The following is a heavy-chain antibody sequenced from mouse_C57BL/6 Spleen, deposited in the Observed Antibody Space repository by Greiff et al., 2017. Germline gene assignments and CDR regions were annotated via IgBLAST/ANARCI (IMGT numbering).Heavy chain of an antibody. J-gene: IGHJ2*01. CDR1: GYTFTSYW. CDR2: IDPSDSYT. Sequence: VQLQQPGAELVMPGASVKLSCKASGYTFTSYWMHWVKQRPGQGLEWIGEIDPSDSYTNYNQKFKGKSTLTVDKSSSTAYMQRSSLTSEDSAVYYCARSLYGNSVHDFDCWGQGTTLTVSS. V-gene: IGHV1-69*01. D-gene: IGHD2-1*01. CDR3: ARSLYGNSVHDFDC.